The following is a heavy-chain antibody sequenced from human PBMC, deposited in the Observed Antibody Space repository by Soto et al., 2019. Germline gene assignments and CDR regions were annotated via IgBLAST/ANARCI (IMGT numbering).Heavy chain of an antibody. CDR2: IYYSGST. Sequence: SETLSLTCTVSGGSISSYYWSWIRQPPGKGLEWIGYIYYSGSTNYNPSLKSRVTISVDTSKNQFSLKLSSVTAADTAVYYCARTDTAMADYYYYVLDFWGQGTTVIVSS. J-gene: IGHJ6*02. CDR1: GGSISSYY. CDR3: ARTDTAMADYYYYVLDF. V-gene: IGHV4-59*01. D-gene: IGHD5-18*01.